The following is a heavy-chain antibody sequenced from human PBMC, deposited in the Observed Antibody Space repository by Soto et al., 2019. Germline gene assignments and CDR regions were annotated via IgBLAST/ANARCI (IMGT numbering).Heavy chain of an antibody. Sequence: PGESLKISCKGSGFSFVDFWIGWVRQVPGQGLEWVGIIHPGDSNTLYSRSLQGQVTISADKSVDTIYLQWNSLKASDTAIYYCAKRAYTPADRTSLDSFDPWGKGTRVTVPQ. D-gene: IGHD3-16*01. CDR1: GFSFVDFW. CDR3: AKRAYTPADRTSLDSFDP. J-gene: IGHJ5*02. CDR2: IHPGDSNT. V-gene: IGHV5-51*01.